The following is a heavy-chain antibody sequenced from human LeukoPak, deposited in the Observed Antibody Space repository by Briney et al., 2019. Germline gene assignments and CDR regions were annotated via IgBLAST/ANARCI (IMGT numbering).Heavy chain of an antibody. CDR3: ASNFRYSSNWYYY. CDR2: IYSGGST. V-gene: IGHV3-53*01. D-gene: IGHD6-13*01. Sequence: SGGSLRLSCAASGFTVSSNYMTWVRQAPGKGLEWVSIIYSGGSTYYADSVKGRFTISRDNSKNTLFLQMNSLRAEDTAVYYCASNFRYSSNWYYYWGQGTLVTVPS. J-gene: IGHJ4*02. CDR1: GFTVSSNY.